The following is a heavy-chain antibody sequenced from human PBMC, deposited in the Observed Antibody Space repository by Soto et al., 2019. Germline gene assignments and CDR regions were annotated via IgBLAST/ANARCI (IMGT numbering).Heavy chain of an antibody. Sequence: PGGSLRLSCAASGFTFSSYAMSWVRQAPGKGLEWVSTISGSGGSTYYADSVRGRFTISRDNSKNTLHLQMNSLRAEDTAVYYCAINPASITPAGNPPGLYWGQGTLVTVSS. CDR1: GFTFSSYA. CDR2: ISGSGGST. V-gene: IGHV3-23*01. D-gene: IGHD6-13*01. CDR3: AINPASITPAGNPPGLY. J-gene: IGHJ4*02.